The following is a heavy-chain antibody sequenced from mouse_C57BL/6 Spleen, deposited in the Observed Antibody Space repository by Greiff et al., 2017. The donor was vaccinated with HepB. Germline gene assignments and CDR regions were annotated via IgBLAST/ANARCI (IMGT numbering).Heavy chain of an antibody. J-gene: IGHJ1*03. Sequence: EVMLVESGEGLVKPGGSLKLSCAASGFTFSSYAMSWVRQTPEKRLEWVAYISSGGDYIYYADTVKGRFTISRDNARNTLYLQMSSLKSEDTAMYYCTRAAYYSNHPGYFDVWGTGTTVTVSS. D-gene: IGHD2-5*01. CDR1: GFTFSSYA. CDR2: ISSGGDYI. CDR3: TRAAYYSNHPGYFDV. V-gene: IGHV5-9-1*02.